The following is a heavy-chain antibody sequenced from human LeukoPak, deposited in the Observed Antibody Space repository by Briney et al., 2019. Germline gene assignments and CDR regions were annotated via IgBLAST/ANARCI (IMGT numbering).Heavy chain of an antibody. CDR3: ATTTYYYDSSGGDFDY. V-gene: IGHV1-69*05. CDR1: GGTFSSYA. Sequence: SVKVSCKASGGTFSSYAISWVRQAPGQGLEWMGGIIPIFGTANYAQKFQGRVTITTDESTSTAYMELSSLRSEDTAVYYCATTTYYYDSSGGDFDYWRQGTLVTVSS. D-gene: IGHD3-22*01. J-gene: IGHJ4*02. CDR2: IIPIFGTA.